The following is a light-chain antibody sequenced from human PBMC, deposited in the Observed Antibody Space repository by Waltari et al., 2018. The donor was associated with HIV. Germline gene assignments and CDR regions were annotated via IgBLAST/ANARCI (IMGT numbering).Light chain of an antibody. CDR2: VNS. CDR1: SSNIGSNH. J-gene: IGLJ2*01. Sequence: QSVLTQPPSASGTPGQRVTISCSGSSSNIGSNHVYWYQHLPGTAPKLLIYVNSPRPSGGPDRFSGSKSGTSASLAISGLRSEDEGDYYCAAWDDSLRGPVFGGGSRLTVL. CDR3: AAWDDSLRGPV. V-gene: IGLV1-47*01.